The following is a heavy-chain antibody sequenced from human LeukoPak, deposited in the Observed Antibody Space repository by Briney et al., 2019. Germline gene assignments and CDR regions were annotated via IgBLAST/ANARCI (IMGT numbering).Heavy chain of an antibody. V-gene: IGHV5-51*01. CDR2: IYPGEHDT. CDR3: ARHFSSSSSWSDI. D-gene: IGHD6-13*01. J-gene: IGHJ4*02. Sequence: GESLKISCKGSGYRFTSYCICWVPQMHGKGLEGMWTIYPGEHDTRYSPSFQGQVPMSVAKSITTAYLQWSSLKAWDSAMYYCARHFSSSSSWSDIWGQGPLVTVSS. CDR1: GYRFTSYC.